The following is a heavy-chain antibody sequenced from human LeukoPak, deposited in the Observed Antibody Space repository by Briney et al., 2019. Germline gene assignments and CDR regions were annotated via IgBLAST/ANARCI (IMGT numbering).Heavy chain of an antibody. V-gene: IGHV4-59*01. CDR1: GGSISSYY. J-gene: IGHJ4*02. Sequence: PSETLSLTCTVSGGSISSYYWSWIRQPPGKGLEWIGYIYYSGSTNYNPSLKSRVIISVDTSKNQFSLKLSSVTAADTAVYYCARAVPSVQQLVFLFDYWGQGTLVTVSS. CDR3: ARAVPSVQQLVFLFDY. D-gene: IGHD6-13*01. CDR2: IYYSGST.